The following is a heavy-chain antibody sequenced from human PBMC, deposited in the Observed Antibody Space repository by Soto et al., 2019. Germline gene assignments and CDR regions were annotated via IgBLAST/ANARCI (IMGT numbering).Heavy chain of an antibody. D-gene: IGHD3-10*01. Sequence: VQLLESGGGLVQPGGSLRLSCAASGFTFNNYAMTWVRQAPGKGLEWVSAISGGGDTTSYADSVKGRFTVSRDGYKNTLDLQMSSLRAEDTALYYCAKGRGGAGSLTPRVDFWGQGTLVTVSS. CDR2: ISGGGDTT. J-gene: IGHJ4*02. CDR3: AKGRGGAGSLTPRVDF. V-gene: IGHV3-23*01. CDR1: GFTFNNYA.